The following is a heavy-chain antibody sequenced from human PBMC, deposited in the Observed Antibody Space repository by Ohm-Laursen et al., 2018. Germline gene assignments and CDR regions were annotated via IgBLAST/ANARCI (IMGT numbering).Heavy chain of an antibody. J-gene: IGHJ4*02. D-gene: IGHD1-26*01. V-gene: IGHV4-31*03. CDR3: ARGGSYYPPKYYFDY. Sequence: TLSLTCTVSGGSISSGGYYWSWIRQHPGKGLEWIGYIYYSGSTYYNPSLKSRVTISVDTSKNQFSLKLSSVTAADTAVYYCARGGSYYPPKYYFDYWGQGTLVTVSS. CDR2: IYYSGST. CDR1: GGSISSGGYY.